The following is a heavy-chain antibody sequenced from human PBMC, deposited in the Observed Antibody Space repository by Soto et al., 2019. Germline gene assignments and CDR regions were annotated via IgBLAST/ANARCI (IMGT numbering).Heavy chain of an antibody. CDR1: GGSISSYY. Sequence: SETLSLTCTVSGGSISSYYWSWIRQPPGKGLEWIGYIYYSGSTNYNPSLKSRVTISVDTSKNQFSLKLSSVTAADTAVYYCAGSGRYRWFDPWGQGTLVTVSS. J-gene: IGHJ5*02. CDR3: AGSGRYRWFDP. CDR2: IYYSGST. D-gene: IGHD6-19*01. V-gene: IGHV4-59*08.